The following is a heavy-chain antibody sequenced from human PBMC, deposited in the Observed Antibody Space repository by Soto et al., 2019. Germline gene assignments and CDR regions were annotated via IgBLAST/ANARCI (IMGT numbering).Heavy chain of an antibody. D-gene: IGHD5-18*01. Sequence: QVQLQESGPGLVKPSQTLSLTCTVSGGSINSGGYCWSWIRQHPGKGLDWIGCISYGGSTSYNPSLKSRVTFSVDTSKNQFSLTMTSVTAADTAVYYCSRGILVWGQGALITVSS. V-gene: IGHV4-31*03. CDR2: ISYGGST. J-gene: IGHJ4*02. CDR3: SRGILV. CDR1: GGSINSGGYC.